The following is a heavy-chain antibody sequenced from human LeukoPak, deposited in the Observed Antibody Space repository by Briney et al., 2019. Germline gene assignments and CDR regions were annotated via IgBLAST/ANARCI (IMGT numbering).Heavy chain of an antibody. D-gene: IGHD3-22*01. CDR2: TRNKANSYTP. CDR3: AMEGESSGPDFDY. CDR1: GFTFSDYY. J-gene: IGHJ4*02. V-gene: IGHV3-72*01. Sequence: GGSLRLSCAGSGFTFSDYYINWVRHAPGKGLEWVGRTRNKANSYTPDYAASVKRRFTIPSDESKNSLYLQMNSLKTDDTAVYYCAMEGESSGPDFDYWGQGTLVTVSS.